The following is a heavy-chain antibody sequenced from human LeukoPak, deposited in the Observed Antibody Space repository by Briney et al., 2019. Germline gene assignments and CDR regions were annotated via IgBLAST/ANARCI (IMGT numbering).Heavy chain of an antibody. CDR3: AKNYYDRRGPYSWVFDY. CDR1: GFTFSDYA. D-gene: IGHD3-22*01. V-gene: IGHV3-23*01. Sequence: PGGSLRLSCLVSGFTFSDYAMTWVRQAPGKGLEWVSSIFAGGGAALYADSVRGRFTIFRDDSKSTLFLQMHSLRAEDTAIYYCAKNYYDRRGPYSWVFDYWGQGTLVTVSS. CDR2: IFAGGGAA. J-gene: IGHJ4*02.